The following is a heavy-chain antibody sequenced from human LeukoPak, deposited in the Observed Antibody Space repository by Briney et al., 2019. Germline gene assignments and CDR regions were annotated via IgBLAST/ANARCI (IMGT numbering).Heavy chain of an antibody. Sequence: GGSLTLSCAASGFTFSSYAMSWVRQTPGKGLEGVSTISGSGRSTYYADSVKDRFTISRDNSKNKLYLQMNSLRAEDTAVYYCAKREPDYYYFYLDVWGKGTAVTVSS. D-gene: IGHD1-14*01. V-gene: IGHV3-23*01. J-gene: IGHJ6*03. CDR3: AKREPDYYYFYLDV. CDR1: GFTFSSYA. CDR2: ISGSGRST.